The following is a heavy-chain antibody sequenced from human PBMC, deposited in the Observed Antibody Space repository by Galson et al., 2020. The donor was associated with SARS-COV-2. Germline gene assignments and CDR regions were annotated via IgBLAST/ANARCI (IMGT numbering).Heavy chain of an antibody. CDR1: GYTFTGYY. V-gene: IGHV1-2*06. J-gene: IGHJ6*03. CDR3: ARGDYYDSSGYYCGRHGYYYYYMDV. D-gene: IGHD3-22*01. CDR2: INPNSGGT. Sequence: ASVKVSCKASGYTFTGYYMHWVRQAPGQGLEWMGRINPNSGGTNYAQKFQGRVTMTRDTSISTAYMELSRLRSDDTAVYYCARGDYYDSSGYYCGRHGYYYYYMDVWGKGTTVTISS.